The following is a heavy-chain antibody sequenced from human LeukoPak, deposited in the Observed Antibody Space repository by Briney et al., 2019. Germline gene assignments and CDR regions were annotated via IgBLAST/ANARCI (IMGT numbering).Heavy chain of an antibody. CDR3: GKDQGSIIVERPTNCYFNL. J-gene: IGHJ2*01. CDR2: INQDGSEI. V-gene: IGHV3-7*01. CDR1: GFTFSNYW. Sequence: PGGSLRLSCAASGFTFSNYWMSWVRQAPGKGLEWLANINQDGSEIYYVDSVKGRFTISRDNGKNSLYLQINSLRADDTAVYYCGKDQGSIIVERPTNCYFNLGGRGTLVTVPS. D-gene: IGHD3-22*01.